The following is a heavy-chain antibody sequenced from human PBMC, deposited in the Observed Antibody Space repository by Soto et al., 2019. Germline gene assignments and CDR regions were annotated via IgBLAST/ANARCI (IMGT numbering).Heavy chain of an antibody. CDR3: GGQGY. CDR1: GFTFSSYT. CDR2: LSYDGSYK. V-gene: IGHV3-30-3*01. Sequence: QVQLVESGGGVVQPGRSLRLSCAASGFTFSSYTMHWVRQAPGKGLEWVALLSYDGSYKYYADSVKGRVTISRDNPKNALYLQMNSLGAEDSAVYYCGGQGYWGQGTLVTFSS. J-gene: IGHJ4*02.